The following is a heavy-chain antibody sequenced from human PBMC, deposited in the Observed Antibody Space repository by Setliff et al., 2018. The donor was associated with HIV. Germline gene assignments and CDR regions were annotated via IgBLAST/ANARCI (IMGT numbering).Heavy chain of an antibody. CDR3: ARVPGRNYFDY. CDR2: INPSSGAT. Sequence: ASVKVSCKASGYTFTGYYMHWVRQAPGQGLEWMGWINPSSGATNYAQKFQGRVTMTRDTSISTAYMEVSRLRSDDTAVYYCARVPGRNYFDYWGQGTLVTVSS. J-gene: IGHJ4*02. CDR1: GYTFTGYY. V-gene: IGHV1-2*02.